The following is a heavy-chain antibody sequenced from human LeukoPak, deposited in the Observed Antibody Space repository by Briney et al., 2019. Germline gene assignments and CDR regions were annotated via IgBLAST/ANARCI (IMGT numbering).Heavy chain of an antibody. CDR1: GYTFTSYY. D-gene: IGHD3-22*01. J-gene: IGHJ4*02. CDR2: INPSGGST. Sequence: ASVKVSCKASGYTFTSYYMHWVQQAPGQGLEWIGIINPSGGSTSYAQKFQGRVTMTRDTSTSTVYMERSSLRSEDTAVYYCASSYDSSGYFDYWGQGTLVTVSS. CDR3: ASSYDSSGYFDY. V-gene: IGHV1-46*01.